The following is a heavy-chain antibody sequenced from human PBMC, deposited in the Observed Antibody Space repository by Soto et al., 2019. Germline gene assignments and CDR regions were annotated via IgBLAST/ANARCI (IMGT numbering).Heavy chain of an antibody. Sequence: EVQLVESGGGLVKPGGSLRLSCAASGFTFSSYSMNWVRQAPGKGLEWVSSISSGSSYIYYADSVKGRFTISRDNAKNSLYLQMNSLRAEDTAVYYCAISSGGSGKLWNYYGSDVWGQGTTVTVSS. J-gene: IGHJ6*02. CDR2: ISSGSSYI. V-gene: IGHV3-21*06. CDR1: GFTFSSYS. D-gene: IGHD3-10*01. CDR3: AISSGGSGKLWNYYGSDV.